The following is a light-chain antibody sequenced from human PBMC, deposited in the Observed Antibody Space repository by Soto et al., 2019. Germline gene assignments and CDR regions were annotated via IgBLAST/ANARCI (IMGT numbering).Light chain of an antibody. CDR1: QSVSSSY. Sequence: IVLTQSPGTLSLSPGERATLSCRASQSVSSSYLAWYQQKPGQAPRLLIYGASSRATGIPDRFSGSGSGTDFTLTISRLEPGDFAVYYCQQYGRSPTTFGQGTKVEIK. CDR3: QQYGRSPTT. CDR2: GAS. V-gene: IGKV3-20*01. J-gene: IGKJ1*01.